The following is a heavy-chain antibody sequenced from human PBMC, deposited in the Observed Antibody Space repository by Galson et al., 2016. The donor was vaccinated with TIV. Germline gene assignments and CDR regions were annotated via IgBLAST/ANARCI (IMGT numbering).Heavy chain of an antibody. CDR3: AKVAGKDGYRDRLDY. CDR1: GFTFSNSA. V-gene: IGHV3-23*01. J-gene: IGHJ4*02. Sequence: SLRLSCAASGFTFSNSAMTWVRQAPGKGLEWVSVISNTGGSTNYADSVKGRFTISRVNSKNTLYLQMNILRAEDTATYYCAKVAGKDGYRDRLDYWGQGTLVTVSP. CDR2: ISNTGGST. D-gene: IGHD5-24*01.